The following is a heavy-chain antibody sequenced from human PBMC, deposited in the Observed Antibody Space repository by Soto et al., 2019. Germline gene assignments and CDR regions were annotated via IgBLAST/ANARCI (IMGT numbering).Heavy chain of an antibody. CDR1: GGSISSGDYY. CDR3: ARVTGGYCSSNSCLHFDY. Sequence: QVQLQESGPGLVKPSQTLSLTCTVSGGSISSGDYYWSWIRQPPGKGLEWIGYIYYSGSTYYNPSLKRRVTISVDTSKNQFSLKLSSVTAADTAVYYCARVTGGYCSSNSCLHFDYWGQGTLVTVSS. J-gene: IGHJ4*02. D-gene: IGHD2-2*01. V-gene: IGHV4-30-4*01. CDR2: IYYSGST.